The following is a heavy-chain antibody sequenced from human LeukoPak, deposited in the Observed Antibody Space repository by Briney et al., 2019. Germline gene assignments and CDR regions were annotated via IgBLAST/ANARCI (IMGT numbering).Heavy chain of an antibody. CDR1: GGTFSSYA. CDR2: IIPIFGTA. Sequence: GASVKVSCKASGGTFSSYAISWVRQAPGQGLEWMGGIIPIFGTANYAQKFQGRVTITADESTSTAYMELSSLRPEDTAVYYCARDTCSGGSCYRTDAFDIWGQGTMVTVSS. D-gene: IGHD2-15*01. CDR3: ARDTCSGGSCYRTDAFDI. V-gene: IGHV1-69*01. J-gene: IGHJ3*02.